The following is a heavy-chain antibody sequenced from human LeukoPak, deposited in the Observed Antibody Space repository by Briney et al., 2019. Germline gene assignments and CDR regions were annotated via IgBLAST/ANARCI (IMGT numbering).Heavy chain of an antibody. Sequence: RPGGSLRLSCAASGFTFDDYGMSWVRQAPGKGLEWVSGINWNGGSTGYADSVKGRITISRDNAKNSLYLQMNSLRAEDTALYYCARDHYDILTGYVDYWGQGTLVTVSS. CDR3: ARDHYDILTGYVDY. D-gene: IGHD3-9*01. J-gene: IGHJ4*02. V-gene: IGHV3-20*04. CDR1: GFTFDDYG. CDR2: INWNGGST.